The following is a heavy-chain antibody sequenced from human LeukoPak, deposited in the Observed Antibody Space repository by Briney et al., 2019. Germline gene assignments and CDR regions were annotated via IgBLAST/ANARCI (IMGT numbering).Heavy chain of an antibody. Sequence: GGSLRLSCAASGFTFDDYGMSWVRQAPGKGLEWVSGXXXXGGSTGYADSVKGRFTISRDNAKNSLYLQMNSLRAEDTAVYYCAKGPRGGVLWFGELNYFDYWGQGTLVTVSS. CDR2: XXXXGGST. V-gene: IGHV3-20*04. D-gene: IGHD3-10*01. CDR1: GFTFDDYG. CDR3: AKGPRGGVLWFGELNYFDY. J-gene: IGHJ4*02.